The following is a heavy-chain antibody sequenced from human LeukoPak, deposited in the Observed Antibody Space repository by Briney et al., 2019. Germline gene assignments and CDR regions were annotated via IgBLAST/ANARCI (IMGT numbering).Heavy chain of an antibody. V-gene: IGHV3-30*18. D-gene: IGHD6-13*01. CDR2: ISYDGSNK. CDR1: GFTFSSYG. Sequence: PGRSLRLSCAASGFTFSSYGMHWVCQAPGKGLEWVAVISYDGSNKYYADSVKGRFTISRDNSKNTLYLQMNSLRAEDTAVYYCAKTRPLDSSSWSHGDYWGQGTLVTVSS. CDR3: AKTRPLDSSSWSHGDY. J-gene: IGHJ4*02.